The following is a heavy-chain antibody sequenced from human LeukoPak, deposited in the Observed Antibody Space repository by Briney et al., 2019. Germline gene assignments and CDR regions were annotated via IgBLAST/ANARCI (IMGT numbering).Heavy chain of an antibody. J-gene: IGHJ4*02. V-gene: IGHV3-11*01. D-gene: IGHD2-15*01. Sequence: GGSLRLSCAASGFTFSDYYMSWIRQAPGKGLEWLSYISSSGRTIYYADSLKGRFTISRDNAKNSLYLQMNSLRAEDTAVYYCARGVVEPTPPPFDYWGQGTLVTVSS. CDR3: ARGVVEPTPPPFDY. CDR2: ISSSGRTI. CDR1: GFTFSDYY.